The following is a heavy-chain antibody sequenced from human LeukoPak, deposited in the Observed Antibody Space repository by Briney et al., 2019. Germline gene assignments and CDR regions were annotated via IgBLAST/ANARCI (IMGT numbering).Heavy chain of an antibody. J-gene: IGHJ5*02. V-gene: IGHV4-59*11. CDR1: GGSFSSHY. CDR2: IYYSGST. D-gene: IGHD3-3*01. CDR3: ARGEFDFWSGYYREARNWFDP. Sequence: PSETLSLTCTVSGGSFSSHYWSWIRQPPGKGLEWIGSIYYSGSTNSNPSLKSRVTISVDTSKHQFSLKLSSVTAADTAVYYCARGEFDFWSGYYREARNWFDPWGQGTLVTVSS.